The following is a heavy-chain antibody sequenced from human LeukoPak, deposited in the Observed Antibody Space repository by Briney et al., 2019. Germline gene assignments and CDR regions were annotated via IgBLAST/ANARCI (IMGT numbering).Heavy chain of an antibody. CDR1: GFTFRDYA. CDR2: ISGGGDVT. V-gene: IGHV3-23*01. D-gene: IGHD3-10*01. Sequence: GESLRLSCAASGFTFRDYAMSWVRQAPGKGLEWVSAISGGGDVTYYADSVKGRFTVSRDNSKNVLYLQMNSLRAEDTALYSCAKGAYGSGSYYPTLNWFDPWGQGTLVIVSS. CDR3: AKGAYGSGSYYPTLNWFDP. J-gene: IGHJ5*02.